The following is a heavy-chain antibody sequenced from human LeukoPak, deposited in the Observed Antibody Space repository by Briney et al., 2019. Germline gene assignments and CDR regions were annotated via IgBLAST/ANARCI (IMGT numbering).Heavy chain of an antibody. CDR1: GYTFTSYD. CDR3: ARALPIPNGRDY. J-gene: IGHJ4*02. V-gene: IGHV1-2*02. Sequence: ASVKVSCKASGYTFTSYDINWVRQAPGQGLEWMGWINPNSGGTNYAQKFQGRVTMTRDTSISTAYMELSRLRSDDTAVYYCARALPIPNGRDYWGQGTLVTVSS. CDR2: INPNSGGT. D-gene: IGHD7-27*01.